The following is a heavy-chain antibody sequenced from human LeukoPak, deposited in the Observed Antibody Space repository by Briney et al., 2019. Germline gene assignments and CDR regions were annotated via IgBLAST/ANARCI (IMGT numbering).Heavy chain of an antibody. V-gene: IGHV1-24*01. J-gene: IGHJ3*02. D-gene: IGHD5-24*01. CDR1: GYTLTELS. Sequence: ASVKVSCKVSGYTLTELSMHWVRQAPGKGLEWMGGFDPEDGEAIYAQKFQGRVTMTEDTSTDTAYMELSSLRSEDTAVYYCARDKEGRWLQSPGGIWGQGTMVTVSS. CDR2: FDPEDGEA. CDR3: ARDKEGRWLQSPGGI.